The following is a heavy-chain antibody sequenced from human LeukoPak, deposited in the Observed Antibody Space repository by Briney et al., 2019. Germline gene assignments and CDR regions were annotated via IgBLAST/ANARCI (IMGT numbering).Heavy chain of an antibody. CDR2: IYYSGST. V-gene: IGHV4-59*01. Sequence: LETLSLTCTVSGGSISSYYWSWIRQPPGKGLEWIGYIYYSGSTNYNPSLKSRVTISVDTSKNQFSLKLSSVTAADTAVYYCARDPRAAAGLDYYYGMDVWGKGTTVTVSS. D-gene: IGHD6-13*01. CDR3: ARDPRAAAGLDYYYGMDV. CDR1: GGSISSYY. J-gene: IGHJ6*04.